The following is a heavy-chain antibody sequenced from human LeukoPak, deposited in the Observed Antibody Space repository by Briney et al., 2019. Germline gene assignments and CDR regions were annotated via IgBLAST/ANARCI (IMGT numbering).Heavy chain of an antibody. CDR2: INPNSGGT. V-gene: IGHV1-2*02. Sequence: ASVKVSCKASGYTFTGYYMHWVRQAPGQGLERMGWINPNSGGTNYAQKFQGRVTMTRDTSISTAYMELSRLRSDDTAVYYCARVKGRYFAYYFDYWGQGTLVTVSS. J-gene: IGHJ4*02. CDR3: ARVKGRYFAYYFDY. D-gene: IGHD3-9*01. CDR1: GYTFTGYY.